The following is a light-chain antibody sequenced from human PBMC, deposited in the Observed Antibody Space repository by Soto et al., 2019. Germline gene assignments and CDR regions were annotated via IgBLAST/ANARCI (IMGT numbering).Light chain of an antibody. CDR3: QSYDSSLSAYV. J-gene: IGLJ1*01. CDR1: SSNIGAGYD. CDR2: DSN. V-gene: IGLV1-40*01. Sequence: QSVLTQPPSVSGAPGQRVTISCTGSSSNIGAGYDVHWYQQLPGTAPKLLIYDSNNRPSGVPDRFSGSKSGTSASLAITGLQGDDEADYYCQSYDSSLSAYVFGNGTKVTV.